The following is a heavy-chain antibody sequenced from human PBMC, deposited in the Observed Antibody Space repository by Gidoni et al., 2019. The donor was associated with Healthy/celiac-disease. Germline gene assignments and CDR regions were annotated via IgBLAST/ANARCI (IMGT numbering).Heavy chain of an antibody. CDR1: GFTCSRYS. CDR3: ARGEHQLVPETSMDV. D-gene: IGHD6-13*01. J-gene: IGHJ6*03. Sequence: VQLVEPGGGLAKPGGSVGLSCAASGFTCSRYSMNWVRQAPGKGLEWVSSISSSSSYIYYADSVKGRFTISRDNAKNTLYLQMNSLRAEDTAVYYCARGEHQLVPETSMDVWGKGTTVTVSS. V-gene: IGHV3-21*01. CDR2: ISSSSSYI.